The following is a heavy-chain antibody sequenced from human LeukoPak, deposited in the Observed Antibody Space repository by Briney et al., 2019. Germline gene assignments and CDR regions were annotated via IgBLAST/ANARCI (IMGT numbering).Heavy chain of an antibody. J-gene: IGHJ4*02. CDR1: GASISIGRYY. CDR2: IHYSGTPT. V-gene: IGHV4-39*01. D-gene: IGHD3-16*01. CDR3: AAGGDDAKAGY. Sequence: SETLSLTCTVSGASISIGRYYWDWVRQPPGKGLEWIGTIHYSGTPTFYNPSLESRVTILADTSKNQFSLKLSSVTAADTALYYCAAGGDDAKAGYWGQGTLVAVSS.